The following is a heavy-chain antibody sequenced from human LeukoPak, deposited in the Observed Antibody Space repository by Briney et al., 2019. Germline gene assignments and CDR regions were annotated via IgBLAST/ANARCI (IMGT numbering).Heavy chain of an antibody. CDR3: ARGVHATVTRFDS. V-gene: IGHV3-74*01. Sequence: GGSLRLSRAASGFTFSNYWMHWVRQAPGKGLVWVSRINSDGSSTTYADSVKGRFTISRDNAKNTLYLQMNSLRAEDTAVYYCARGVHATVTRFDSWGQGTLVPVSS. CDR2: INSDGSST. J-gene: IGHJ4*02. CDR1: GFTFSNYW. D-gene: IGHD4-17*01.